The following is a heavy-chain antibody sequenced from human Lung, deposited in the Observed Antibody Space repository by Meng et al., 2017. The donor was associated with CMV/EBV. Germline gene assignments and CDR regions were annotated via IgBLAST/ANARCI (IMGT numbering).Heavy chain of an antibody. V-gene: IGHV3-30-3*01. Sequence: SCAASGFTFSSYAMHWVRQAPGKGLEWVAVISYDGSNKYYADSVKGRFTISRDNSKNTLYLQMNSLRAEDTAVYYCTRDLAGRDDYWGPGTLVTVSS. CDR2: ISYDGSNK. D-gene: IGHD3-10*01. CDR1: GFTFSSYA. CDR3: TRDLAGRDDY. J-gene: IGHJ4*02.